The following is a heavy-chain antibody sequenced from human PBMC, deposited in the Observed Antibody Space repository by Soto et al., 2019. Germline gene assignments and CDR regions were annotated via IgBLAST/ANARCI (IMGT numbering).Heavy chain of an antibody. CDR3: ARDTGLAPTVWGY. J-gene: IGHJ4*03. D-gene: IGHD7-27*01. CDR1: GDSIRGGGHY. V-gene: IGHV4-31*03. CDR2: VYHSGST. Sequence: QVQLQESGPGLVMPSQTLSLTCSVSGDSIRGGGHYWNWIRQFPGKGLEWIGYVYHSGSTHYNPSLRGRLTISIDTSKNQFSLRLISVTAADTALYYCARDTGLAPTVWGYWGHGTQVTVSS.